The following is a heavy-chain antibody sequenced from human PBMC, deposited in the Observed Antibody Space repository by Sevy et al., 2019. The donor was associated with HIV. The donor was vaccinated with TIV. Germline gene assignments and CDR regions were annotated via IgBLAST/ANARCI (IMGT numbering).Heavy chain of an antibody. J-gene: IGHJ6*02. CDR1: GFTFSSYR. D-gene: IGHD7-27*01. CDR3: AKALINWDGLDV. V-gene: IGHV3-21*01. CDR2: ISCLSNYI. Sequence: GGSLRLSCAASGFTFSSYRINWVRQAPGKGLEWVSSISCLSNYIFYSDSVKGRFTISRDNAKNSVYLQMNSLRAEDTAVYFCAKALINWDGLDVWGQGTTVTVSS.